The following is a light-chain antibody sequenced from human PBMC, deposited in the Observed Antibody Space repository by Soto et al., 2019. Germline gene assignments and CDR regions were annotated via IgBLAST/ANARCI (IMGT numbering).Light chain of an antibody. CDR1: QSVSSSY. J-gene: IGKJ3*01. CDR3: QHYGSSHFT. V-gene: IGKV3-20*01. Sequence: EIVLTQSPGTLSLSPGERATLSCRASQSVSSSYLAWYQQKPGQAPMLLIYAASSRATVIPDRFSGSGSGTYFTLTISRLAPEDFAVYYCQHYGSSHFTFGPGTKVEIK. CDR2: AAS.